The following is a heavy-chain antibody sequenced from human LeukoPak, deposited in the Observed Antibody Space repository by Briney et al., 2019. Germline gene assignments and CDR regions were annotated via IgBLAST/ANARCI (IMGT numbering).Heavy chain of an antibody. J-gene: IGHJ6*03. CDR3: ARARIQLWQPHPYYYYYMDV. CDR1: GGTFNNYT. D-gene: IGHD5-18*01. V-gene: IGHV1-69*13. CDR2: IVPIFGTT. Sequence: ASVKVSCKASGGTFNNYTIIWVRQAPGQGLEWMGGIVPIFGTTNYAQKFQGRVKITADESTSTAYMELSSLRSEDTAVYYCARARIQLWQPHPYYYYYMDVWAKGTTVTISS.